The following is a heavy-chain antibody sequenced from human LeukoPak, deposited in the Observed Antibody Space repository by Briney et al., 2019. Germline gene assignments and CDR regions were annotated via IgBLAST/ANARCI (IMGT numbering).Heavy chain of an antibody. J-gene: IGHJ3*01. CDR2: IKQDGSEK. CDR3: ARESGWGLPHAFDF. D-gene: IGHD3-3*01. CDR1: GFTFSSYW. V-gene: IGHV3-7*01. Sequence: GGSLRLSCAASGFTFSSYWMSWVRQAPGKGLEWVANIKQDGSEKYYVDSVKGRFTISRDNAKNSLYLQLNSLRAEDTAVYYCARESGWGLPHAFDFWGQGTMVTVSS.